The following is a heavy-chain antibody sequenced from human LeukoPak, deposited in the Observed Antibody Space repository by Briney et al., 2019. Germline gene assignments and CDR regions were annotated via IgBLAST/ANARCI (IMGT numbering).Heavy chain of an antibody. J-gene: IGHJ4*02. CDR2: IYYSGST. D-gene: IGHD2-15*01. CDR1: GGSFSGYY. V-gene: IGHV4-34*01. CDR3: ARLIVPYYFDS. Sequence: PSETLSLTCAVYGGSFSGYYWSWIRQPPGKGLEWIGSIYYSGSTYYNPSLKSRVTISVDTSKNQFSLKLSSVTAADTAVYYCARLIVPYYFDSWGQGTLVTVSS.